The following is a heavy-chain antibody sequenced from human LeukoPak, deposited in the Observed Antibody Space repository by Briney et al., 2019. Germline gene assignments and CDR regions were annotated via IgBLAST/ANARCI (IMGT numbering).Heavy chain of an antibody. Sequence: GGSLRLSCATSGFTFNDYAMNWVRQAPGKGLEWVAGISGSGADTYYADSVKGRFTISRDKSKNTLYLQMNSLRAEDTAVYYCAKDPAYWGQGTLVTVSS. CDR1: GFTFNDYA. V-gene: IGHV3-23*01. CDR2: ISGSGADT. J-gene: IGHJ4*02. CDR3: AKDPAY.